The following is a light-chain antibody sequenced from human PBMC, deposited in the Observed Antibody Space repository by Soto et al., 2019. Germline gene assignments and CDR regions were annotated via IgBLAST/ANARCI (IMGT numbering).Light chain of an antibody. Sequence: DMQMTQSPSTLSAYVGDRVTITCRASQSISSWLAWYQQKPVKAPKLLIYDASSLESGVPSRFSGSGSGTEFTLTISSLQPDDFATYYCQQYNSYPYTFGQGTKV. CDR3: QQYNSYPYT. CDR2: DAS. CDR1: QSISSW. V-gene: IGKV1-5*01. J-gene: IGKJ2*01.